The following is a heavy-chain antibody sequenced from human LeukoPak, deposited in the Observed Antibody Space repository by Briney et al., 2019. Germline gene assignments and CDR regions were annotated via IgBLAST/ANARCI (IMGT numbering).Heavy chain of an antibody. D-gene: IGHD1-26*01. CDR1: GFTLTSYS. CDR2: ISGGGGST. J-gene: IGHJ4*02. V-gene: IGHV3-23*01. Sequence: GGSLRLSCAASGFTLTSYSMNWVRQAPGRGLEWVSTISGGGGSTYYADSVKGRFTISRDNSKNTLYLQVNSLRAEDTAVYYCAKGGKWDVTPFDYWGQGTLVTVSS. CDR3: AKGGKWDVTPFDY.